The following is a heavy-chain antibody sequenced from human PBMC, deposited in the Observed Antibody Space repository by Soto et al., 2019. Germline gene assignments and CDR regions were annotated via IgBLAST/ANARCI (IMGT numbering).Heavy chain of an antibody. Sequence: QVQLQDSGPGLVKASETLSLTCTVSGPPISNYYWSWIRQPPGKGLEWIGYIYYSGSTNYNPSLKSRVIISVDTSKNQFSLKLSSVTAADSAVYYCARGAYHFDQWGQGTLVTVSS. CDR3: ARGAYHFDQ. CDR1: GPPISNYY. CDR2: IYYSGST. V-gene: IGHV4-59*01. J-gene: IGHJ4*02.